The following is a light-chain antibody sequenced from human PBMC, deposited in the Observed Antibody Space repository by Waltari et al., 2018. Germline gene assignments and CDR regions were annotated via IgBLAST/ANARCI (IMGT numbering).Light chain of an antibody. CDR2: KDS. CDR3: QSADSSGTYV. J-gene: IGLJ1*01. CDR1: ALPKQY. Sequence: SHELTQPPSLSVSPGQTARITCSGDALPKQYAYWYQQKPGQAPVVVIYKDSERPSGITERFSGSSSGTTVTLTISGVQAEDEADYYCQSADSSGTYVFGTGTKVTVL. V-gene: IGLV3-25*03.